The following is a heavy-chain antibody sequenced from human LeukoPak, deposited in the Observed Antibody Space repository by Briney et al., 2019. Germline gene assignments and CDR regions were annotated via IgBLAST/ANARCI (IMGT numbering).Heavy chain of an antibody. D-gene: IGHD1-14*01. CDR2: IKEDGSLT. CDR3: ARDPDFAALDS. CDR1: GFTFSNFF. V-gene: IGHV3-7*01. Sequence: PEGSLRLSCVVSGFTFSNFFMSWVRQAPGKGLEWVANIKEDGSLTYHMDSVKGRFTISRDNARNSLYLQMNSLRADDTAVYYCARDPDFAALDSWGRGIVVTVSS. J-gene: IGHJ4*02.